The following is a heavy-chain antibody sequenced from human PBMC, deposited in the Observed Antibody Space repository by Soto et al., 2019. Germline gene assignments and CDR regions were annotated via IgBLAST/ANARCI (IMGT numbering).Heavy chain of an antibody. CDR3: AAGGTRWLLSPFDY. V-gene: IGHV1-24*01. D-gene: IGHD1-1*01. CDR2: FDPEDGET. Sequence: QVQLLQSGAEVKKPGASVKVSCKVSGHTLTELSMHWVRQAPGRGLEWMGGFDPEDGETISAQKFQGRVTMTEDTSTDSTYMELTSLRSEDTAVYYCAAGGTRWLLSPFDYWGQGTVVTISS. J-gene: IGHJ4*02. CDR1: GHTLTELS.